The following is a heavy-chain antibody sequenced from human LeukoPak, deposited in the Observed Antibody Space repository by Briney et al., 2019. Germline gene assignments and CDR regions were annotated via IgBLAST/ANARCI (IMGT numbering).Heavy chain of an antibody. CDR3: ARKSTRYFDSLNWFDP. CDR1: GGFFSGYY. V-gene: IGHV4-34*01. Sequence: SETLSLTCAVYGGFFSGYYWSWIRQPPGKGLEWIGEINHSGSTNYNPSLKSRVTISVDTSKNQFSLKLSSVTAADTAVYYCARKSTRYFDSLNWFDPWGQGTLVTVSS. J-gene: IGHJ5*02. CDR2: INHSGST. D-gene: IGHD3-9*01.